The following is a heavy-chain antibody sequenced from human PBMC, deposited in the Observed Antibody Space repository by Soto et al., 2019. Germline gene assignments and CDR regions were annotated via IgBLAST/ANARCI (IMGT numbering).Heavy chain of an antibody. V-gene: IGHV4-34*01. CDR3: AILSDFWSGYAFDY. Sequence: SETLSLTCAVYGGSFSGYYWSWIRQPPGKGLEWIGEINHSGSTNYNPSLKSRVTISVDTSKNQFSLKLSSVTAADTAVYYCAILSDFWSGYAFDYWGQGTLVTVSS. CDR2: INHSGST. J-gene: IGHJ4*02. CDR1: GGSFSGYY. D-gene: IGHD3-3*01.